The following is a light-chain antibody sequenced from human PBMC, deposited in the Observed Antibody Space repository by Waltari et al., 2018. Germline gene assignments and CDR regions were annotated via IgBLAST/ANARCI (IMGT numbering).Light chain of an antibody. CDR3: CSYAGSTTFWV. CDR1: SSDVGNYNL. Sequence: GQSITISCTGTSSDVGNYNLVSWYQQHPGTAPKLMIYEVNARPSGVSNRFSGSKSGNTASLTISGLQPEDEADYYCCSYAGSTTFWVFGTGTKVTVL. CDR2: EVN. V-gene: IGLV2-23*02. J-gene: IGLJ1*01.